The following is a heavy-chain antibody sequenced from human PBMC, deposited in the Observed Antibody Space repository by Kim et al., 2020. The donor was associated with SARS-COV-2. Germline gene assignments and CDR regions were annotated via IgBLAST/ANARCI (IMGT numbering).Heavy chain of an antibody. V-gene: IGHV1-3*01. D-gene: IGHD3-10*01. CDR3: ARSEPFGELLYFVARYGMDV. CDR1: GYTFTSYA. Sequence: ASVKVSCKASGYTFTSYAMHWVRQAPGQRLEWMGWINAGNGNTKYSQKFQGRVTITRDTSASTAYMELSSLRSEDTAVYYCARSEPFGELLYFVARYGMDVWGQGTTVTVSS. CDR2: INAGNGNT. J-gene: IGHJ6*02.